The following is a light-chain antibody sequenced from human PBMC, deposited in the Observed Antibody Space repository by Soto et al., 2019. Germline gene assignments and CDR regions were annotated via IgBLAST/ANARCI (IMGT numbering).Light chain of an antibody. J-gene: IGLJ3*02. CDR2: GHN. CDR1: YSNIGAGYE. CDR3: CSYAGSFIWL. Sequence: QSVLTQPPSVSGAPGQRVTISCTGSYSNIGAGYEVHWYQQIPGTAPKLLISGHNNRPSGVPDRFFGSKSGTSASLTISGLQGDDEADFYCCSYAGSFIWLFGGGTQLTVL. V-gene: IGLV1-40*01.